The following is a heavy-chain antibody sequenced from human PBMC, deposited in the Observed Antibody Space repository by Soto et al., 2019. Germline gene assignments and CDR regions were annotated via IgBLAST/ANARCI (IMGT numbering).Heavy chain of an antibody. J-gene: IGHJ4*02. D-gene: IGHD3-10*01. CDR3: AKDRFPKYYYGSGSYQFDY. CDR2: ISGSGGST. Sequence: GGSLRLSCAASGFTFSSYAMSWVRQAPGKGLEWVSAISGSGGSTYYADSVKGRFTISRDNSKNTRYLQMNSLRAEDTAVYYCAKDRFPKYYYGSGSYQFDYWGQGTLATVPP. V-gene: IGHV3-23*01. CDR1: GFTFSSYA.